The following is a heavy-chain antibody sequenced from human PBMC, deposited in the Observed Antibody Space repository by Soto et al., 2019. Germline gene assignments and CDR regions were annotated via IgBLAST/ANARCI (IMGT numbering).Heavy chain of an antibody. J-gene: IGHJ4*02. CDR3: ARVWNDGRFDY. CDR1: GFTFSDFW. V-gene: IGHV3-7*01. Sequence: GGSLRLSCAASGFTFSDFWMTWVRQAPGKGLEWVASINQNGGAMHYVDSVKGRFTVSRDNAKNSLYLQVNSLRAEDTAVFYCARVWNDGRFDYWGQGTLVTVSS. D-gene: IGHD1-1*01. CDR2: INQNGGAM.